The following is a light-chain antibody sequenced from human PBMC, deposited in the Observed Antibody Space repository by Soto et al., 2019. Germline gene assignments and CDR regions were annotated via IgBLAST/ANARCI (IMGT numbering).Light chain of an antibody. V-gene: IGLV2-14*01. CDR1: SNDVGGYNY. CDR3: SSYTSSSWV. Sequence: QSALTQPASVSGSPGQSITISCTGTSNDVGGYNYVSWYQQHPGKAPKLMIYEVSNRPSGVSNRFSGSKSGNTASLTISGLQAEDEADYYCSSYTSSSWVFGGGTKLTVL. CDR2: EVS. J-gene: IGLJ3*02.